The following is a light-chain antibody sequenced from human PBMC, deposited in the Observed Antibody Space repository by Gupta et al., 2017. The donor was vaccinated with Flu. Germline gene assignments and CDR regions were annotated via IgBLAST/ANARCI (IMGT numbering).Light chain of an antibody. Sequence: ILLTLPPATLSVSPGERATLSCRASQTVGSDLAWYQQKPGQAPRLLIYGAFTRATGIPSRFSGGGSGSEFTLTISSLQSEDFAVYYCQQYNDGPRTFGQGTKVEIK. CDR1: QTVGSD. V-gene: IGKV3-15*01. CDR3: QQYNDGPRT. J-gene: IGKJ1*01. CDR2: GAF.